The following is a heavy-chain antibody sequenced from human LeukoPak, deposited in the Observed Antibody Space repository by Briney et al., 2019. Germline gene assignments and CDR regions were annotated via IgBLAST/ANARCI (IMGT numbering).Heavy chain of an antibody. D-gene: IGHD3-10*01. CDR3: ARRGTNFWFDP. V-gene: IGHV4-30-2*01. J-gene: IGHJ5*02. Sequence: PSQTLSLTCAVSGDSFSSGGYCWGWVRQPPGTGLEWLGHIYHSGSTFYNSSLKSRVHISVDMSKNQSSLNLNSVTAADTAMYYCARRGTNFWFDPWGQGSLVTVSS. CDR2: IYHSGST. CDR1: GDSFSSGGYC.